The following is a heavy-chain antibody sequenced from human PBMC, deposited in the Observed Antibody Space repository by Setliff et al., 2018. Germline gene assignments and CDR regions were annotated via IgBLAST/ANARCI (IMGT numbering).Heavy chain of an antibody. Sequence: ASVKVSCKASGYTFTSYGISWVRQAPGQGLEWMGWISAYNGNTNYAQKLQGRVTMTTDTSTSTAYMELRSLRSDDTAVYYCARDPYPHRFPYSNYLGYYYYYYMDVWGKGTTVTVSS. CDR2: ISAYNGNT. D-gene: IGHD4-4*01. J-gene: IGHJ6*03. CDR3: ARDPYPHRFPYSNYLGYYYYYYMDV. V-gene: IGHV1-18*01. CDR1: GYTFTSYG.